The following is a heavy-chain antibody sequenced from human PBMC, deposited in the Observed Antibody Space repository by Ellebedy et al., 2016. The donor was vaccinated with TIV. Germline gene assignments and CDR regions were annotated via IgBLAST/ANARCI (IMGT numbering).Heavy chain of an antibody. Sequence: SETLSLTCTVSGGSISSSSSYWGWIRQPPGKGLEWIGSIYYSGSTYYNPSLKSRVTISVDTSKNQFSLKLSSVTAADTAVYYCARDLLSTVVVPAAIFSVVDYFDYWGQGTLVTVSS. V-gene: IGHV4-39*07. J-gene: IGHJ4*02. CDR2: IYYSGST. CDR3: ARDLLSTVVVPAAIFSVVDYFDY. D-gene: IGHD2-2*01. CDR1: GGSISSSSSY.